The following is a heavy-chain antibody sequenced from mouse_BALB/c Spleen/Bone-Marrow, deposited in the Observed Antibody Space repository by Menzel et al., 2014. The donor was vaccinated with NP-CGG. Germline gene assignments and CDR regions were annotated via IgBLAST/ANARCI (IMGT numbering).Heavy chain of an antibody. V-gene: IGHV5-17*02. CDR3: ASDYDYFDY. CDR1: GFTFSSFG. CDR2: ISSGISTI. D-gene: IGHD2-4*01. Sequence: DVKLVESGGGLVQPGGSRKLTCAASGFTFSSFGMHWVRQAPEKGLEWVAYISSGISTIYYADTVKGRFTISRDNPKNALFLQMSSLRSEDTAMYYCASDYDYFDYWGQGTTLTVSP. J-gene: IGHJ2*01.